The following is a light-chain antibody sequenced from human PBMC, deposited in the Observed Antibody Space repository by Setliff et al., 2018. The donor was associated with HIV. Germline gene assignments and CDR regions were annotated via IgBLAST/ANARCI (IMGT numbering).Light chain of an antibody. CDR2: EVS. CDR3: CSYAGTSTYV. V-gene: IGLV2-23*02. J-gene: IGLJ1*01. Sequence: QSALTQPASVSGSPGQSITISCTGTSSDVGSYNLVSWYQQHPGKAPKLMICEVSKRPSGVSNRFSGSKSGNTASLTISGLRAEDEADYYCCSYAGTSTYVFGTGTRAPS. CDR1: SSDVGSYNL.